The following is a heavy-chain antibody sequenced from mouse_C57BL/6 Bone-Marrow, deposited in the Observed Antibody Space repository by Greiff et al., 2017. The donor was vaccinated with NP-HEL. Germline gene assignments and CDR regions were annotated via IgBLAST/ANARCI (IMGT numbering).Heavy chain of an antibody. V-gene: IGHV5-15*01. D-gene: IGHD2-5*01. CDR1: GFTFSDYG. CDR3: ARGSNSYYFDY. J-gene: IGHJ2*01. CDR2: ISNLAYSI. Sequence: DVMLVESGGGLVQPGGSLKLSCAASGFTFSDYGMAWVRQAPRKGPEWVAFISNLAYSIYYADTVTGRFTISRENAKNTLYLEMSSLRSEDTAMYYCARGSNSYYFDYWGQGTTLTVSS.